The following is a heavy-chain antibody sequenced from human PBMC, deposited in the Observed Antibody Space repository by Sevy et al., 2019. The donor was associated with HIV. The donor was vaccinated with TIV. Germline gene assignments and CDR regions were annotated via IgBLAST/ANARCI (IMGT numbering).Heavy chain of an antibody. CDR2: INPSGGST. D-gene: IGHD5-12*01. Sequence: ASVKVSCKASGHTFTSYYLHWVRQAPGQGLEWMGIINPSGGSTNYPQKFQGRVTMTRDTSTSTVYMELSSLRSEDTAVYYCARDRFSGYGFDYWGQGTLVTVSS. CDR3: ARDRFSGYGFDY. V-gene: IGHV1-46*03. CDR1: GHTFTSYY. J-gene: IGHJ4*02.